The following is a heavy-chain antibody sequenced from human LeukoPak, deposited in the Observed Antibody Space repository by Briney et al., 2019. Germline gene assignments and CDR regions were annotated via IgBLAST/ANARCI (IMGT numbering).Heavy chain of an antibody. J-gene: IGHJ4*02. CDR2: ISYDGSNK. D-gene: IGHD4-17*01. CDR3: AKEYGVYGDYYFDY. Sequence: GGSLRLSCAASGFTFSSYGMHWVRQAPGKGLEWVAVISYDGSNKYYADSVKGRFTISRDNSKNTLYLQMNSLRAEDTAVYYCAKEYGVYGDYYFDYWGQGTLVTVSS. CDR1: GFTFSSYG. V-gene: IGHV3-30*18.